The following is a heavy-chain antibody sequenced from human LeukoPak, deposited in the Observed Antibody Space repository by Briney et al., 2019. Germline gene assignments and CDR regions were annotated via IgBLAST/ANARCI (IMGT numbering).Heavy chain of an antibody. CDR1: GXTVSDSY. Sequence: GGSLRLSWAASGXTVSDSYMTWVRQAPGKGREWVSVIYSGGGTSYADSVKGRFTISRDNSKNTLYLQMNSLRVEDTAVYFCARGPTFDCWGQGTLLTVSS. V-gene: IGHV3-53*01. D-gene: IGHD4-11*01. CDR2: IYSGGGT. J-gene: IGHJ4*02. CDR3: ARGPTFDC.